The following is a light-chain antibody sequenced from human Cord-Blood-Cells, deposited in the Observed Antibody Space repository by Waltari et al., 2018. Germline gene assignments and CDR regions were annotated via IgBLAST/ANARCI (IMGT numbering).Light chain of an antibody. CDR1: QSISSY. Sequence: DIQMTQSPSSLSASVGDRVTITCRASQSISSYLNWYQQKPGKAPKLLIYAASRLQSGVPSRFSGSGSGTDFTLTISSLQTEDCATYYCQQSYSTPLTLGGGTKVEIK. V-gene: IGKV1-39*01. CDR3: QQSYSTPLT. CDR2: AAS. J-gene: IGKJ4*01.